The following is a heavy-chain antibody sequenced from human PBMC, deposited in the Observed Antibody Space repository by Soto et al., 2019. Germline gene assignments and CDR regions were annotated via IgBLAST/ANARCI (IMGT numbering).Heavy chain of an antibody. Sequence: QVQLQESGPGLVKPSQTLSLTCSVSGASISSGGYYWNWIRQHPGKGLEWIGYIYYSGTTYYNPSLKRRVTISVDESENQFSLKVSSVTAADTAVYYCAAWCVGCSGFNYYGMDVWGQGTTVTVSS. V-gene: IGHV4-31*03. CDR3: AAWCVGCSGFNYYGMDV. J-gene: IGHJ6*02. CDR1: GASISSGGYY. D-gene: IGHD6-19*01. CDR2: IYYSGTT.